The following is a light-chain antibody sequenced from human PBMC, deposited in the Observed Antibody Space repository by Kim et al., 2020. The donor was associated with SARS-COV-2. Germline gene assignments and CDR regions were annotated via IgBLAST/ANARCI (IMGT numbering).Light chain of an antibody. CDR1: SLRSYY. CDR2: GKN. V-gene: IGLV3-19*01. J-gene: IGLJ2*01. Sequence: VALGQTVRITCQGDSLRSYYATWYQQKPGQAPILVIYGKNNRPSGIPDRFSGSSSGNTASLTITGTQAGDEADYYCNSRDSNDNVVFGGGTKL. CDR3: NSRDSNDNVV.